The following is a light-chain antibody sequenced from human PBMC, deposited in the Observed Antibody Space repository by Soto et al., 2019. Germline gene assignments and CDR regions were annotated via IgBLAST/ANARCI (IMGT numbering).Light chain of an antibody. CDR1: SSDVGGYNY. CDR3: NSYTSSSTWV. J-gene: IGLJ3*02. V-gene: IGLV2-14*01. Sequence: QSVLTQPASVSGSPGQSITISCTGTSSDVGGYNYVSWYQQHPGKAPKVMIYGVSHRPSGVSSRFSGSKSGSTASLTISGLQAEDEADYYCNSYTSSSTWVFGGGTQLTVL. CDR2: GVS.